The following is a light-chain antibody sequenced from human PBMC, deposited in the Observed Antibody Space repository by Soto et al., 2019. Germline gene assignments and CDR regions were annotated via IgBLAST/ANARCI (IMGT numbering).Light chain of an antibody. Sequence: QSALTQPASVSGSPGQSITISCTGTSSDVGGYNYVSWYQQHPGKAPKLMIYDVSNRHSGVSNRFSGSKSGNTASLTISGLQAADEDDYYGSSYTSSSTLLFGGGTKLTV. J-gene: IGLJ2*01. CDR3: SSYTSSSTLL. V-gene: IGLV2-14*01. CDR2: DVS. CDR1: SSDVGGYNY.